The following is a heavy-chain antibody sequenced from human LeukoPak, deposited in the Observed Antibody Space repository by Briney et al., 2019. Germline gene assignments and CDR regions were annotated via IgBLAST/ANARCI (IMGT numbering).Heavy chain of an antibody. Sequence: GASVKVSCKASGYTFTSYDINWVRQATGQGLEWMGWMNPNSGNTGYAQKFQGRVTMTRDTSISTAYMELSRLRSDDTAVYYCASIAVAGTANYWGQGTLVTVSS. J-gene: IGHJ4*02. CDR1: GYTFTSYD. CDR3: ASIAVAGTANY. D-gene: IGHD6-19*01. CDR2: MNPNSGNT. V-gene: IGHV1-8*01.